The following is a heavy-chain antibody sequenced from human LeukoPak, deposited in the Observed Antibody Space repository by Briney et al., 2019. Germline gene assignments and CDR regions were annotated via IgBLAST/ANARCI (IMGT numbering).Heavy chain of an antibody. CDR2: ISGDGGST. Sequence: GRSLRLSCAASGLIFSNYAMHWVRQAPGKGLEWVSLISGDGGSTYYADSVKGRFTISRDNSKNSLYLQMNSLRTEDTALYYCAKDSYDFWSGYVDYWGQGTLVTVSS. J-gene: IGHJ4*02. CDR3: AKDSYDFWSGYVDY. CDR1: GLIFSNYA. D-gene: IGHD3-3*01. V-gene: IGHV3-43*02.